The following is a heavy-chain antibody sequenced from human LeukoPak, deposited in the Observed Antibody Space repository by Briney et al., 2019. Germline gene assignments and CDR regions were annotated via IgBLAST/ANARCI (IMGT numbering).Heavy chain of an antibody. V-gene: IGHV4-61*02. CDR3: GGSGYSYSFDY. CDR2: IYTSGST. Sequence: SETLSLTCTVSGGPISSGSYYWSWIRQPAGKGLEWIGRIYTSGSTNYNPSLKSRVTITVDTSKNQFSLKLSSVTAADRAVYYCGGSGYSYSFDYWGQGTLVTVSS. D-gene: IGHD5-18*01. CDR1: GGPISSGSYY. J-gene: IGHJ4*02.